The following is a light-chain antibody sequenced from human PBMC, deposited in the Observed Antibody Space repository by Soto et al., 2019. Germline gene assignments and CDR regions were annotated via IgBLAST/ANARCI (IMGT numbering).Light chain of an antibody. CDR1: QAIRND. V-gene: IGKV1-6*01. CDR3: LQDYSYPNT. CDR2: AAT. Sequence: AIQVTQSPSSLSASVGDRVTITCRASQAIRNDVAWYQQKAGRVPNLLIYAATHLQSGVPSRFSGSGYGTDFTLTISSLQPEHFATYYCLQDYSYPNTFGGGTRVEIK. J-gene: IGKJ4*01.